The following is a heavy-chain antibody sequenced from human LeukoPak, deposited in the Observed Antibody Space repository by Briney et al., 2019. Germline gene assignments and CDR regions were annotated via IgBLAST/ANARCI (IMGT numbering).Heavy chain of an antibody. D-gene: IGHD3-10*01. V-gene: IGHV4-30-2*01. Sequence: SETLSLTCAVSGGSISSGGYSWSWLRHPPGKGLEWIVYIYHSENSYYNPSLKSRLTISIDISKNQFPLTLLSVTAADTAVYFCRRKLWFVSAHGCWLDLWGQGTLVTVSS. CDR3: RRKLWFVSAHGCWLDL. CDR2: IYHSENS. J-gene: IGHJ5*02. CDR1: GGSISSGGYS.